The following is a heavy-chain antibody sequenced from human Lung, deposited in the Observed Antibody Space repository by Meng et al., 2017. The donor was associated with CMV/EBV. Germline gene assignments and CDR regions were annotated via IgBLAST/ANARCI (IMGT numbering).Heavy chain of an antibody. D-gene: IGHD6-13*01. CDR2: INHSGST. V-gene: IGHV4-34*01. J-gene: IGHJ4*01. Sequence: SETLSLTCAVYGGSFSGYYWSWIRQPPGKGLEWIGEINHSGSTNYNPSLKSRVTISVDTSKNQFSLKLSSVTAADTAVYYCARSPWQQRGDVDYWGHGTLVTVSS. CDR3: ARSPWQQRGDVDY. CDR1: GGSFSGYY.